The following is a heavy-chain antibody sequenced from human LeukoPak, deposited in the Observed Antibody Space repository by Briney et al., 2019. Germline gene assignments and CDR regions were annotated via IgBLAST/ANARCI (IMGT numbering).Heavy chain of an antibody. Sequence: PEGSLRLSCAASGFTFSSYAMSWVRQAPGKGLEWVSAISGSGGSTYYADSVKGRFTISRDNSKNTLYLQMNSLRAEDTAVYYCAKVGFYCSSTSCYQGYFDYWGQGTLVTVSS. D-gene: IGHD2-2*01. CDR1: GFTFSSYA. J-gene: IGHJ4*02. V-gene: IGHV3-23*01. CDR2: ISGSGGST. CDR3: AKVGFYCSSTSCYQGYFDY.